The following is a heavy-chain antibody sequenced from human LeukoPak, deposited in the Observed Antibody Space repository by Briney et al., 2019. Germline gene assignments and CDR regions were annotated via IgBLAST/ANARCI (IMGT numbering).Heavy chain of an antibody. D-gene: IGHD6-13*01. CDR1: GYTFTGSY. CDR2: INPNSGGT. J-gene: IGHJ4*02. V-gene: IGHV1-2*02. Sequence: ASVKVPCKASGYTFTGSYLHWVRQAPGQGLEWMGWINPNSGGTNYAQKFQGRVTMTRDTSISTAYLELSSLEYDDTAVYYCARDSRGDFWGQGTLVTVSS. CDR3: ARDSRGDF.